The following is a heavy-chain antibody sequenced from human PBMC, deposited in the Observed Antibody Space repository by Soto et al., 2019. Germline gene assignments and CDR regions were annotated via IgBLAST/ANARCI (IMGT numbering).Heavy chain of an antibody. CDR3: ARGADRRYYYGMDV. V-gene: IGHV3-66*01. J-gene: IGHJ6*02. CDR1: GFTVSSNY. Sequence: EVQLVESGGGLVQPGGSLRLSCAASGFTVSSNYMSWVRQAPGKGLEWVSVIYSGGSTYYADSVKGRFTISRDNSKNTLYLQMNSLRAEDTAVYYCARGADRRYYYGMDVWGQGTTVTVSS. CDR2: IYSGGST.